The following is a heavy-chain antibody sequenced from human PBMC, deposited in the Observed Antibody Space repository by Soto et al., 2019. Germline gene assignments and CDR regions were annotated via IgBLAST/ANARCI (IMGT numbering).Heavy chain of an antibody. Sequence: QVQLVESGGGVVQPGRSLRLSCAASGFTFSSYGMHWVRQAPGKGLEWVAVIWYDGSNKYYADSVKGRFTISRDNSKNTMYLQMNSLRAEGTAVYYCAREEGPLGPPDYWGQGTLVTVSS. CDR2: IWYDGSNK. CDR1: GFTFSSYG. J-gene: IGHJ4*02. D-gene: IGHD3-16*01. V-gene: IGHV3-33*01. CDR3: AREEGPLGPPDY.